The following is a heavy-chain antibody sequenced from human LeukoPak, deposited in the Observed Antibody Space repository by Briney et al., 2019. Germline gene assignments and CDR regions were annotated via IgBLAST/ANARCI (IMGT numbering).Heavy chain of an antibody. Sequence: PETLSLTCAVYGGSFSGYYWSWIRQPPGKGLEWVGEINHSGSTNYNPSLKSRVTISVDTSKNQFSLKLSSVTAADTAVYYCARGLQYYDILTGYYHLSYFDYWGQGTLVTVSS. J-gene: IGHJ4*02. CDR2: INHSGST. CDR1: GGSFSGYY. D-gene: IGHD3-9*01. V-gene: IGHV4-34*01. CDR3: ARGLQYYDILTGYYHLSYFDY.